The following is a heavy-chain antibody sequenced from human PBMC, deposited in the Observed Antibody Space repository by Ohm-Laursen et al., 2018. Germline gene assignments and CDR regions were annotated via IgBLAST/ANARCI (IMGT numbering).Heavy chain of an antibody. CDR3: ARAGILRWPEYFQH. V-gene: IGHV3-7*01. J-gene: IGHJ1*01. CDR1: GFTFSSYW. D-gene: IGHD4-23*01. Sequence: GSLRLSCAASGFTFSSYWMSWVRQAPGKGLEWVANIKQDGSEKYYVDPVKGRFTISRDNAKNSLYLQMNSLRAEDTAVYYCARAGILRWPEYFQHWGQGTLVTVSS. CDR2: IKQDGSEK.